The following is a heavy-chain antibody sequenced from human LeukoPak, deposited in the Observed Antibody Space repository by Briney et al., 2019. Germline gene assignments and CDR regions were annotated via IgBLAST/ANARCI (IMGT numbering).Heavy chain of an antibody. CDR2: VYSGGST. CDR1: GFTVSSNY. D-gene: IGHD6-13*01. V-gene: IGHV3-53*01. Sequence: GGSLRLSCAASGFTVSSNYMSWVRQAPGKGLEWVSVVYSGGSTYYADSVKGRFTISRDNSKNTLYLQMNRLSAEDTAVYYCARVYRQQLGRAFDIWGQGTMVTVSS. CDR3: ARVYRQQLGRAFDI. J-gene: IGHJ3*02.